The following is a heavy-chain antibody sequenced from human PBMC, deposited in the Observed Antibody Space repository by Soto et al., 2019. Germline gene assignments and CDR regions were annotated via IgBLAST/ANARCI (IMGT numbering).Heavy chain of an antibody. CDR1: GFTFSSYE. CDR3: ARDEGRDGYNTYYYYGMDV. J-gene: IGHJ6*02. D-gene: IGHD5-12*01. Sequence: GGPLRLSCAASGFTFSSYEMNWVRQAPGKGLEWVSYISSSGSTIYYADSVKGRFTISRDNAKNSLYLQMNSLRAEDTAVYYCARDEGRDGYNTYYYYGMDVWGQGTTVTVSS. CDR2: ISSSGSTI. V-gene: IGHV3-48*03.